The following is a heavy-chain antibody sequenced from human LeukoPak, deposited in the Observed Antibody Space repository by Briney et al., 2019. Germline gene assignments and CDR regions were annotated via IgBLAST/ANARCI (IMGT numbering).Heavy chain of an antibody. D-gene: IGHD3-22*01. CDR2: ISSSSSYI. Sequence: PGGSLRLSCAASGFTFSSYSMNWVRQAPGKGLEWVSSISSSSSYIYYADSVKGRFTISSDNAKNSLCLQMNSLRAEDTAVYYRARRSSGYYYFFDYWGQGTLVTVSS. CDR3: ARRSSGYYYFFDY. J-gene: IGHJ4*02. V-gene: IGHV3-21*01. CDR1: GFTFSSYS.